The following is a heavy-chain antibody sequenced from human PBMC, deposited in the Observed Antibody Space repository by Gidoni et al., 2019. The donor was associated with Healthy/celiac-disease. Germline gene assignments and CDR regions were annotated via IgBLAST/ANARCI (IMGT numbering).Heavy chain of an antibody. V-gene: IGHV5-10-1*03. CDR3: ASGGYDYVWGSYRHGDY. CDR2: IDPSDSYT. J-gene: IGHJ4*02. D-gene: IGHD3-16*02. CDR1: GYSFTSYW. Sequence: EVQLVQSGAEVKKPGESLRISCKGSGYSFTSYWISWVRQMPGKGLEWMGRIDPSDSYTNYSPSFQGHVTISADKSISTAYLQWSSLKASDTAMYYCASGGYDYVWGSYRHGDYWGQGTLVTVSS.